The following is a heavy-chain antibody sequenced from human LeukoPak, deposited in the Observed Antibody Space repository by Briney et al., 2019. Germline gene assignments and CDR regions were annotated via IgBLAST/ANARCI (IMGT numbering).Heavy chain of an antibody. J-gene: IGHJ5*02. CDR2: IYPGDSDT. Sequence: GESLKISCKGSGYSFTSYWIGWVRQMPGKGLEWMGIIYPGDSDTRYSPSFQGQVTISADKSIGTAYLQWSSLKASDTAMYYCARGDCSSTSCYRFDPWGQGTLVTVSS. D-gene: IGHD2-2*02. CDR1: GYSFTSYW. V-gene: IGHV5-51*01. CDR3: ARGDCSSTSCYRFDP.